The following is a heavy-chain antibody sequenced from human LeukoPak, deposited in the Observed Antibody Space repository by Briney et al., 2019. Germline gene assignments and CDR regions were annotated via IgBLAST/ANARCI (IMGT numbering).Heavy chain of an antibody. Sequence: EASVKVSCKASGNIFTGDYMHWVRQAPGQGLEWMGWINPNSGGTNFAQKFQGRVTMTADTSTTTAYMELKSLRSDDTAVYYCARTPEKHIDHWGQGTLVTVSS. D-gene: IGHD2-15*01. J-gene: IGHJ4*02. CDR2: INPNSGGT. CDR1: GNIFTGDY. CDR3: ARTPEKHIDH. V-gene: IGHV1-2*02.